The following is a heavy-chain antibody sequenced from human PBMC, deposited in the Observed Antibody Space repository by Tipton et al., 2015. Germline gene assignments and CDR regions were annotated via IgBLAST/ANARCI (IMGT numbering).Heavy chain of an antibody. CDR1: GFRFSSYA. CDR2: ISWDGSDV. J-gene: IGHJ6*02. Sequence: SLRLSCAASGFRFSSYAMQWVRQAPGKGLEWVSGISWDGSDVGYADSVKGRFTISRDNAKNSLYLQMNSLRTEDTALYYCAKDHNLWARGGMDVWGQGTTVTVSS. D-gene: IGHD1-14*01. CDR3: AKDHNLWARGGMDV. V-gene: IGHV3-9*01.